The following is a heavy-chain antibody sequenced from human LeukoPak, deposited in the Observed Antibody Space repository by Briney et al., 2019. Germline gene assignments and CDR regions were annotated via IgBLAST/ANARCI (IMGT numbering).Heavy chain of an antibody. CDR1: GGSFSGYY. CDR3: ARSVAGMGYFDY. D-gene: IGHD6-19*01. J-gene: IGHJ4*02. Sequence: SETLSLTRAVYGGSFSGYYWTWVRQPPGKGLEWIGEINHSGSTNYNPSLKSRVTISIDTSKNQFSLKLSCVTAADTAVYYCARSVAGMGYFDYWGQGTLVTVSS. V-gene: IGHV4-34*01. CDR2: INHSGST.